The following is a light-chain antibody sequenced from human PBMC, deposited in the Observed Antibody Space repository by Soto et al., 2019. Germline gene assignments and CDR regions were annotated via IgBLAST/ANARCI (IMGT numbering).Light chain of an antibody. V-gene: IGLV2-14*01. CDR1: SSDVGGYNY. CDR3: SSYTSSSTLV. CDR2: EVS. Sequence: QSVLTQPASVSGSPGQSITISSTGSSSDVGGYNYVSWYQQHPGKAPKLMIYEVSNRPSGISNRFSGSKSGNTASLTLSGLQAEDEADYYCSSYTSSSTLVFGGGTKLTVL. J-gene: IGLJ2*01.